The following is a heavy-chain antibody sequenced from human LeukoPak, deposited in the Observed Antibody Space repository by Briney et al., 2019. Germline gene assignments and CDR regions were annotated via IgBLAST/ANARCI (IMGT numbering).Heavy chain of an antibody. D-gene: IGHD3-3*01. CDR1: GFTFSSYA. Sequence: PGGSLRLSCAASGFTFSSYAMSWVRQAPGKGLEWVSAISGSGGSTYYADSVKGRFTISRDSSKNTLYLQMNSLRAEDTDVYYCAKEEGGYDFWSGYYPTFDYWGQGTLVTVSS. CDR2: ISGSGGST. CDR3: AKEEGGYDFWSGYYPTFDY. J-gene: IGHJ4*02. V-gene: IGHV3-23*01.